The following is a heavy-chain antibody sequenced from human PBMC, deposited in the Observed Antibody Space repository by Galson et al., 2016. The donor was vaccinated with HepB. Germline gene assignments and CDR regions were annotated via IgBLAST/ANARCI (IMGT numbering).Heavy chain of an antibody. CDR2: IGGSGGST. CDR1: GFAFSSYA. CDR3: AKDQFLGVVPAATDY. Sequence: SLTPPCAVSGFAFSSYALRWARQAPGKGLEWVSAIGGSGGSTYDVDAVKGRFTISRDNSKNTLYLQMNSLRAEDTAVYYCAKDQFLGVVPAATDYWGQGTLVTVSS. D-gene: IGHD2-2*01. J-gene: IGHJ4*02. V-gene: IGHV3-23*01.